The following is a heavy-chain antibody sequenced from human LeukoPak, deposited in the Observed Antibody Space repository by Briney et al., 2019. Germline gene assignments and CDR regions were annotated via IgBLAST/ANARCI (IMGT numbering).Heavy chain of an antibody. J-gene: IGHJ4*02. CDR1: GFTVSSNY. V-gene: IGHV3-53*01. Sequence: TGGSLRLSCAASGFTVSSNYMSWVRQAPGKGLEWVSVIYSGGSTYYADSVKGRFTISRDNSKNTLYLQMNSLRAEDTAMYYCARETDSTLFDYWGQGTLVTVSS. CDR2: IYSGGST. CDR3: ARETDSTLFDY. D-gene: IGHD2-2*01.